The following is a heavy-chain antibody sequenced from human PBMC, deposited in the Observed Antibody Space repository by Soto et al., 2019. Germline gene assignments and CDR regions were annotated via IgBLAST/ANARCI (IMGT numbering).Heavy chain of an antibody. CDR1: GGSISSYY. Sequence: SETLSLTCTVSGGSISSYYWSWIRQPPGKGLEWIGYIYYSGSTNYNPSLKSRVTISVDTSKNQFSLKLSSVTAADTAVYYCARGIVAHEAEYYMDVWGKGTTVTVSS. J-gene: IGHJ6*03. V-gene: IGHV4-59*08. CDR2: IYYSGST. CDR3: ARGIVAHEAEYYMDV. D-gene: IGHD5-12*01.